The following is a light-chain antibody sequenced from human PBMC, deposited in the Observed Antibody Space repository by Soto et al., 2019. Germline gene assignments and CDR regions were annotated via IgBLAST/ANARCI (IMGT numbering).Light chain of an antibody. CDR1: QSISSW. CDR2: DAS. Sequence: DIKITHSPSTLSAFVGDRVTITCRSSQSISSWLAWYQQKPGRAPKLLIYDASSLESGVPSRFSGSGSGTEFIFTISSLQPDDFASYFCQQYISFPLTLGGGTKVDIK. V-gene: IGKV1-5*01. J-gene: IGKJ4*01. CDR3: QQYISFPLT.